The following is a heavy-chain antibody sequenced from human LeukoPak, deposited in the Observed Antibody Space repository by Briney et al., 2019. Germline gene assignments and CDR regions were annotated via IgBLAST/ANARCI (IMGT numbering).Heavy chain of an antibody. V-gene: IGHV4-38-2*02. Sequence: PSETLSLTCTVSGYSISSGYYWGWIRQPPGKGLEWIGSIYHSGSTYYNPSLKSRVTISVDTSKNQFSLKLNSVTAADTAVYYCAKDLYPLWEQLNPLYFDYWGQGTLVTVSS. J-gene: IGHJ4*02. CDR3: AKDLYPLWEQLNPLYFDY. CDR1: GYSISSGYY. CDR2: IYHSGST. D-gene: IGHD6-6*01.